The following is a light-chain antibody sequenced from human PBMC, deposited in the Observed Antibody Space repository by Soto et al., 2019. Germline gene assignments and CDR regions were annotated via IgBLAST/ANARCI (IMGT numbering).Light chain of an antibody. J-gene: IGKJ2*01. CDR3: QQSYSTPRT. CDR2: AAS. V-gene: IGKV1-39*01. Sequence: DIQMTQSPSSLAASVGGRVTITCRASQTISSYLNWYQQQPGKAPNLLIYAASSLQSRVPSRFSGSGSGTDFTLTITSLQPEDFATYYCQQSYSTPRTFGQGTNLEIK. CDR1: QTISSY.